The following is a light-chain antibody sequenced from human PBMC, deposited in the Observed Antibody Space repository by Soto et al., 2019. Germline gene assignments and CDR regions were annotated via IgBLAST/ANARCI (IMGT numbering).Light chain of an antibody. CDR3: NSYTSSSTLVV. J-gene: IGLJ1*01. V-gene: IGLV2-14*01. CDR1: SSDGGVYNH. CDR2: EVN. Sequence: QSLLTHPASVSESPVQSITISCTGTSSDGGVYNHVSSDQQYPGQAPKFMVYEVNNRPSGVSRRFCGSKSGNTASLTISGLPAEGEADYYCNSYTSSSTLVVFGSGSKGTVL.